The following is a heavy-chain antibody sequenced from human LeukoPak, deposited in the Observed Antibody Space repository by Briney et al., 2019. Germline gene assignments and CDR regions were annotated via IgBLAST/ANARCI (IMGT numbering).Heavy chain of an antibody. CDR1: RFTFSTYA. CDR2: ISGSGGST. V-gene: IGHV3-23*01. D-gene: IGHD4-17*01. CDR3: AKDPGDYTFDY. J-gene: IGHJ4*02. Sequence: GGSPRLSCAASRFTFSTYAMSWVRQAPGKGLEWVSIISGSGGSTYYADSVKGRFTISRDNSKNTLYLQINSLRAEDTAVYYCAKDPGDYTFDYWGQGTLVTVSS.